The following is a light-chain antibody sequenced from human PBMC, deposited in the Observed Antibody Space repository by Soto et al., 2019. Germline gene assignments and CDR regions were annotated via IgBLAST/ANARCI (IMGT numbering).Light chain of an antibody. CDR2: GAS. CDR3: QQYNNWPWT. CDR1: QSVSNN. Sequence: EIVLTQSPGTLSLSPGERATLSCRASQSVSNNYLAWYQQKPGQAPRLLIYGASNRATGIPARFSGSGSGTEFTLTISSLQSEDFAVYYCQQYNNWPWTFGQGTKVDI. V-gene: IGKV3-15*01. J-gene: IGKJ1*01.